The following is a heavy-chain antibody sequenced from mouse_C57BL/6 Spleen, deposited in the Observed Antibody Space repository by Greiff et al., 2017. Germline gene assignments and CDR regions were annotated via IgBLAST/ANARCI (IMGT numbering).Heavy chain of an antibody. J-gene: IGHJ4*01. CDR3: ARLITTVVARNAMDY. V-gene: IGHV1-26*01. Sequence: EVQLQQSGPELVKPGASVKISCKASGYTFTDYYMNWVKQSHGKSLEWIGDINPNNGDTSYNQKFKGKATLTVDKSSSTAYMELRSLTSEDSAVYYCARLITTVVARNAMDYWGQGTSVTVSS. CDR2: INPNNGDT. CDR1: GYTFTDYY. D-gene: IGHD1-1*01.